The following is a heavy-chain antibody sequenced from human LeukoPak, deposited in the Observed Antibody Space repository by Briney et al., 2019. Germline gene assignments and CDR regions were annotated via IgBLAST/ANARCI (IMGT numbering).Heavy chain of an antibody. CDR1: GFTLSEAW. CDR3: VRDAWATIPYDS. V-gene: IGHV3-74*01. CDR2: ISPDVRNI. Sequence: GRSLRLSSAASGFTLSEAWMNWVRQAPGKGPGWGSHISPDVRNIAYADSVKGRFTISRDSAKNTLYRQMNILRFGDTALSYCVRDAWATIPYDSWGQGTPVTVSS. D-gene: IGHD2-21*01. J-gene: IGHJ4*02.